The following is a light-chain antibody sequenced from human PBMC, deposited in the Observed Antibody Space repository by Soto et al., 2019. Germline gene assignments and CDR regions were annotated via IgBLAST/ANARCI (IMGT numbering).Light chain of an antibody. J-gene: IGKJ3*01. CDR1: QSVSSGY. V-gene: IGKV3-20*01. Sequence: EIVLTQSPGTLSLSPGERATLSCRASQSVSSGYLAWYQQKPGQAPRLLIYGASSRATGIPDRFSGSGSGTDFTLTISRLEPEDFAMYYCQQYVSSPFTFGPGTKVDIK. CDR3: QQYVSSPFT. CDR2: GAS.